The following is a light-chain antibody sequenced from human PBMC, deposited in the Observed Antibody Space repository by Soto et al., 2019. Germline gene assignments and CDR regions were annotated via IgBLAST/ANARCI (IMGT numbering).Light chain of an antibody. CDR3: QQYGSSLTWT. J-gene: IGKJ1*01. V-gene: IGKV3-20*01. Sequence: EVVLTQSPGTVSLSPGERVTLSCRASQSVISNYLAWFQQRPGQAPRLLIYAASSRATGIPDRFSGSGSGTDLTLSISRLEPEDFAVYYCQQYGSSLTWTFGQGTKVEIK. CDR2: AAS. CDR1: QSVISNY.